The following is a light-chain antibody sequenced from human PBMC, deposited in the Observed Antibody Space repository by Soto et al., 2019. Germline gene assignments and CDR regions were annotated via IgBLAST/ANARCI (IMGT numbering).Light chain of an antibody. CDR1: QSISRY. J-gene: IGKJ1*01. CDR2: GAS. V-gene: IGKV1-39*01. Sequence: DIQMTQSPSSLSAPVGDRVTITCRASQSISRYLNWYQQKPGKAPKLLIVGASSLQSGVPSRFSGSGSGTDSTLTISSLQPEDFATYYCQQSYSTPWKFGQGTRVEIK. CDR3: QQSYSTPWK.